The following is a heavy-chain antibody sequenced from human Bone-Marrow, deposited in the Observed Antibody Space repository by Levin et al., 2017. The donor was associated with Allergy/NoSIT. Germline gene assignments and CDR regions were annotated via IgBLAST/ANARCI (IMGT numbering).Heavy chain of an antibody. CDR1: GASVSSGRYS. D-gene: IGHD1-26*01. CDR3: AKVHSWGGTLDAFDV. V-gene: IGHV4-61*03. J-gene: IGHJ3*01. CDR2: LFWNGNT. Sequence: SETLSLTCSVSGASVSSGRYSWSWVRHPPGKEPEWIGNLFWNGNTNYNPSLSSRVTMTLDTSRNHFSLTLTSVTPADTALYYCAKVHSWGGTLDAFDVWGQGTMVTVSS.